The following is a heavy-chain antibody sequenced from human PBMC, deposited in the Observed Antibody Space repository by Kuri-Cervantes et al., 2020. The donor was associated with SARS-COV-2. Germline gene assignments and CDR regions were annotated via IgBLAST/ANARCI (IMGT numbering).Heavy chain of an antibody. CDR1: GFNFSSYA. D-gene: IGHD2-15*01. CDR2: ISYDGSNK. V-gene: IGHV3-30-3*02. CDR3: AKILTPGYCSGGSCYLGDY. Sequence: GESLKISCAASGFNFSSYAMHWVRQAPGKGLEWVAVISYDGSNKYYADSVKGRFTISRDNSKNTLYLQMNSLRAEDTAVYYCAKILTPGYCSGGSCYLGDYWGQGTLVTVSS. J-gene: IGHJ4*02.